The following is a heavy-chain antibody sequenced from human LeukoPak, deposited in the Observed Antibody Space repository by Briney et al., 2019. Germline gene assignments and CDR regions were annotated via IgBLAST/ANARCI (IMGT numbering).Heavy chain of an antibody. CDR1: GYSISSGYY. CDR2: ISSSGSTI. V-gene: IGHV3-11*04. J-gene: IGHJ4*02. D-gene: IGHD1-7*01. Sequence: LSLTCAVSGYSISSGYYWGWIRQPPGKGLEWVSYISSSGSTIYYADSVKGRFTISRDNAKNSLYLQMNSLRAEDTAVYYCARGPPRNYGNYYFDYWGQGTLVTVSS. CDR3: ARGPPRNYGNYYFDY.